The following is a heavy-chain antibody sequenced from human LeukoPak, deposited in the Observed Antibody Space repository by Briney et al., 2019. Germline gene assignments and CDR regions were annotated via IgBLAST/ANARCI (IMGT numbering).Heavy chain of an antibody. D-gene: IGHD3-3*01. Sequence: GGSLRLSCAASGFTFSSYSMNWVRQAPGKGLEWVSYVSSSSSTIYYADSVKGRFTISRDNAKNSLYLQMNSLRAEDTAVYYCARDGGGGPFDYWGQGTLVTVSS. CDR2: VSSSSSTI. V-gene: IGHV3-48*01. CDR3: ARDGGGGPFDY. CDR1: GFTFSSYS. J-gene: IGHJ4*02.